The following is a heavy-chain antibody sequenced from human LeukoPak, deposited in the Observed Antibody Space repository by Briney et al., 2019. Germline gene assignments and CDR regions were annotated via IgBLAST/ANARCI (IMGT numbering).Heavy chain of an antibody. CDR1: GFTFSSYA. J-gene: IGHJ3*02. CDR3: AKDINTALASSNAFDI. D-gene: IGHD5-18*01. CDR2: ISGSGGST. Sequence: PGGSLRLSCAASGFTFSSYAMSWVRQAPGKGVEWVSAISGSGGSTYYADSVKGRFTISRDNSKNTLYLQMNSLRAEDTAVYYCAKDINTALASSNAFDIWGQGTMVTVSS. V-gene: IGHV3-23*01.